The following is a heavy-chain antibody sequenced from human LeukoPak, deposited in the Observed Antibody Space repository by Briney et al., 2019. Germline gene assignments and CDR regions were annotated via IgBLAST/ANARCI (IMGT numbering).Heavy chain of an antibody. Sequence: GGSLRLSCAASGFTFNSFAMNWVRQAPGKGLEWVSSISGSDGSSHYADFVKGRFTISRDNSKNTLYLQMNSLRAEDTAVYYCAKVHSSGWYYFDYWGQGTLVTVSS. D-gene: IGHD6-19*01. CDR3: AKVHSSGWYYFDY. CDR1: GFTFNSFA. J-gene: IGHJ4*02. V-gene: IGHV3-23*01. CDR2: ISGSDGSS.